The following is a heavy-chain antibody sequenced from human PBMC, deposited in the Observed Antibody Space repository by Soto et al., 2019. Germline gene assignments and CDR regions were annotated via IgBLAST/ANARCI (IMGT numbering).Heavy chain of an antibody. J-gene: IGHJ6*02. CDR3: ARNSPIVVVTANPYYYYGMDV. D-gene: IGHD2-21*02. V-gene: IGHV1-69*06. CDR2: IIPIFGTA. Sequence: ASVKVSCKASGGTFSSYAISWVRQAPGQVLEWMGGIIPIFGTANYAQKFQGRVTITADKSTSTAYMELSSLRSEDTAVYYCARNSPIVVVTANPYYYYGMDVWGQGTTVTVSS. CDR1: GGTFSSYA.